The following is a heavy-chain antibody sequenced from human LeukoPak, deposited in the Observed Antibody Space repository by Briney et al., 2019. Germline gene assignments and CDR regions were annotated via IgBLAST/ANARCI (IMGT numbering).Heavy chain of an antibody. CDR1: GFTFSTYA. J-gene: IGHJ4*02. Sequence: GGSLRLSCAASGFTFSTYAMHWVRQAPGKGLEWVAVISYDGSNKYYADSVKGRFTISRDNSKNTLYLEMNSPRAEDTAVYYCAREVRGLINIFDYWGQGTLVTVSS. CDR3: AREVRGLINIFDY. V-gene: IGHV3-30-3*01. CDR2: ISYDGSNK. D-gene: IGHD3-10*01.